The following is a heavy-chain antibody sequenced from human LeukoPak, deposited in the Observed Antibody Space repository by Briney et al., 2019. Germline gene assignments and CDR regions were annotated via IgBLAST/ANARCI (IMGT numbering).Heavy chain of an antibody. J-gene: IGHJ4*02. D-gene: IGHD3-3*01. V-gene: IGHV4-4*07. Sequence: PSETLSLTCTASGGTISSYYSSWIRQPPGKGLEWIGRIYTSGSTNNNPSLMSRVTTLVDTTKNQFSLKLSSMTAEDTAVYYCARGGSRRWREWLLLDYWGQGTLVTVSS. CDR3: ARGGSRRWREWLLLDY. CDR1: GGTISSYY. CDR2: IYTSGST.